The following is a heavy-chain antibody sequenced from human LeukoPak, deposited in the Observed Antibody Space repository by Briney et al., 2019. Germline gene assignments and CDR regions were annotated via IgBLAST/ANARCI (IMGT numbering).Heavy chain of an antibody. CDR2: IRYDGSNK. CDR3: AKGGIVVVPDYYMDV. D-gene: IGHD2-2*01. Sequence: PGGSLRLSCAASGFTFSSYGMHWVRQAPGKGLEWVAFIRYDGSNKYYADSVKGRFTISRGNSKNTLYLQMNSLRAEDTAVYYCAKGGIVVVPDYYMDVWGKGTTVTVSS. CDR1: GFTFSSYG. J-gene: IGHJ6*03. V-gene: IGHV3-30*02.